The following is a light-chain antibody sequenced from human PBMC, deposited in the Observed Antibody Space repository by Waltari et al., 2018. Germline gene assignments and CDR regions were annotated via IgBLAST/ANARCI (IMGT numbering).Light chain of an antibody. J-gene: IGKJ2*01. V-gene: IGKV4-1*01. CDR2: WAS. CDR1: QSLLYSSNNKNY. Sequence: DIVMTQSPDSLAVSLGERATLNCKSRQSLLYSSNNKNYLAWYQQKLGQPPKLLFYWASTRESGVPDRFSGSGSGTDFTLTISSLQAEDVAVYYCQQYYGTPPYTFGQGTKLEIK. CDR3: QQYYGTPPYT.